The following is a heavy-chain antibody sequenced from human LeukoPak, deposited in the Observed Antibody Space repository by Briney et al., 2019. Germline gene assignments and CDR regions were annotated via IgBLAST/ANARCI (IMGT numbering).Heavy chain of an antibody. Sequence: GASVKVPCKVSGNIFTDYYIHWVRQAPGQGLEWMGRIIPILGIANYAQKFQGRVTITADKSTSTAYMELSSLRSEDTAVYYCARSGLVGGYGDYELAYWGQGTLVTVSS. V-gene: IGHV1-69*02. CDR3: ARSGLVGGYGDYELAY. J-gene: IGHJ4*02. CDR1: GNIFTDYY. D-gene: IGHD4-17*01. CDR2: IIPILGIA.